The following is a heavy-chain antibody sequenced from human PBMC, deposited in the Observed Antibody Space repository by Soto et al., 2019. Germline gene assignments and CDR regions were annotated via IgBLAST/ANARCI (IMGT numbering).Heavy chain of an antibody. D-gene: IGHD3-22*01. J-gene: IGHJ5*02. CDR1: GGSISDDTYY. V-gene: IGHV4-39*01. CDR2: MYYSGTS. CDR3: ARLHCDSPNCVPLDP. Sequence: QLQLQESGPGLVKPSETLSLTCTVSGGSISDDTYYWGWIRQPPGKGLEWIGSMYYSGTSSYNPSLKSRVSMSVDTSKKQLSLMLTSVTAADTAVYYCARLHCDSPNCVPLDPWGQGTLVTVSS.